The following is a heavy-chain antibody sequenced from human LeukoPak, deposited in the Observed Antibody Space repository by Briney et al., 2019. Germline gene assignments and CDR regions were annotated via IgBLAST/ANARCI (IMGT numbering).Heavy chain of an antibody. Sequence: ASVKVSCKASDYTFSSYGISWVRQAPGQGLEWMGWINTYNGNTNYAQKLQGRVTMTTDTSTSTAYMELRSLRSDDTAVYFCARQARGYSSGWYQFHFDYWGRGTLVIVSS. CDR1: DYTFSSYG. CDR3: ARQARGYSSGWYQFHFDY. J-gene: IGHJ4*02. CDR2: INTYNGNT. V-gene: IGHV1-18*04. D-gene: IGHD6-19*01.